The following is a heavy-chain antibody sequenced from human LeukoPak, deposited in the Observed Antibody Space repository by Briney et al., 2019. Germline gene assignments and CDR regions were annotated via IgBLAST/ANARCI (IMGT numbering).Heavy chain of an antibody. CDR1: GFTFSSYG. D-gene: IGHD5-12*01. J-gene: IGHJ4*02. CDR2: ISYDGGNK. V-gene: IGHV3-30*18. Sequence: PGRSLRLSCAASGFTFSSYGMHWVRQAPGKGLEWVAVISYDGGNKYYADSVKGRFTISRDNSKNTLYLQMNSLRAEDTAVYYCAKGRPAKSSGYDSEYDYWGQGTLVTVSS. CDR3: AKGRPAKSSGYDSEYDY.